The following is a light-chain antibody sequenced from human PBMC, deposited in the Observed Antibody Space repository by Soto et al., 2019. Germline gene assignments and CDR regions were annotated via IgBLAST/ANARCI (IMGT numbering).Light chain of an antibody. V-gene: IGKV1-6*02. CDR1: QDISND. Sequence: AIQLTQSPSSLSASVGDRITITCRASQDISNDLGWFQQKPGKAPKLLIYAASSLQSGVPSRFSGSGFGTDFTLTISSLQPEDSAIYYCQQADTFPITFGQGTRLEI. CDR3: QQADTFPIT. J-gene: IGKJ5*01. CDR2: AAS.